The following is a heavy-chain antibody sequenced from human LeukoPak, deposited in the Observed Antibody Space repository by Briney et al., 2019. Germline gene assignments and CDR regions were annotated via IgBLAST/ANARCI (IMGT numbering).Heavy chain of an antibody. CDR1: CRSISSYY. CDR3: ARGRRGIAVAGSNFDY. D-gene: IGHD6-19*01. Sequence: PSDTLSLTCSVCCRSISSYYWSWIRQPPAKGLDWIVYNYYRGSTNHNPSLKRRVTISVDTSKDQFSLKLRSVTAADTAVYYCARGRRGIAVAGSNFDYWGQGTLVTVSS. J-gene: IGHJ4*02. V-gene: IGHV4-59*07. CDR2: NYYRGST.